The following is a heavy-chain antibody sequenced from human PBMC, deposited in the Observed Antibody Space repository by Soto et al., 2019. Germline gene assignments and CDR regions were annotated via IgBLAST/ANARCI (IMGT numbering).Heavy chain of an antibody. V-gene: IGHV4-59*08. D-gene: IGHD2-2*01. CDR3: ARLGEYYQSLDP. CDR1: GGSISPYY. Sequence: SETLSLTCTVSGGSISPYYCACIRQPPGKGLEWIGYIYYSGSTSYNPSLKSRVTISLETSKSQFSLRLSSVTASDTAVYYCARLGEYYQSLDPWGQGTLVTVS. CDR2: IYYSGST. J-gene: IGHJ5*02.